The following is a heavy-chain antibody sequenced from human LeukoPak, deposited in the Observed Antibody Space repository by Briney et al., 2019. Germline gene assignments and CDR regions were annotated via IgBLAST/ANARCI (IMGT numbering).Heavy chain of an antibody. D-gene: IGHD2/OR15-2a*01. CDR1: GFTFSYYG. CDR2: IWYDGNNG. CDR3: ARDFFKYSDAFDI. J-gene: IGHJ3*02. V-gene: IGHV3-33*01. Sequence: GGSLRLSCAASGFTFSYYGMHWVRQAPGKGPEWVAAIWYDGNNGDYADSVKGRFTISRDNSNNTLYLEMNSLRVEDTAVYYCARDFFKYSDAFDIWGQGTMVTVSS.